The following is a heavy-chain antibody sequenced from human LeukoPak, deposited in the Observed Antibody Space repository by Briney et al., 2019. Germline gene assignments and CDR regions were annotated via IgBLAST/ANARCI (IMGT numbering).Heavy chain of an antibody. Sequence: SETLSLTCTVSGGSISSGSYYWSWIRQPAGKGLEWVGRIYTSGSTNYNPSPKSRVTISVDTSKNQFSLKLSSVTAADTAVYYCARATKHYYDSSGLLDYWGQGTLVTVSS. D-gene: IGHD3-22*01. CDR2: IYTSGST. J-gene: IGHJ4*02. V-gene: IGHV4-61*02. CDR1: GGSISSGSYY. CDR3: ARATKHYYDSSGLLDY.